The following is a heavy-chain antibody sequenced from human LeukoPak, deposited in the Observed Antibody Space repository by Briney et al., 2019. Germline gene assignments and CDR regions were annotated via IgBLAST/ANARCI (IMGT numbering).Heavy chain of an antibody. D-gene: IGHD6-6*01. CDR3: ASSYSSSVADLDY. J-gene: IGHJ4*02. CDR2: IIPIFGTA. CDR1: VGTFSSYA. V-gene: IGHV1-69*01. Sequence: GASVKVSCKASVGTFSSYAISWVRQAPGQGLEWMGGIIPIFGTANYAQKFQGRVTITADESTSTAYMELSSLRSEDTAVYYCASSYSSSVADLDYWGQGTLVTVSS.